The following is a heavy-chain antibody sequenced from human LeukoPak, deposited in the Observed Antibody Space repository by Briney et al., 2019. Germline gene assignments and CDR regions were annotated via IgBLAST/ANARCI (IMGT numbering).Heavy chain of an antibody. Sequence: GGSLRLSCAASGYTFSSYSMNWVRQAPGKGLEWVSSISSSSYIYYADSVKGRFTISRDNAKNSLYLQMNSLRAEDTAVYYCARGSGYSYGDFDYWGQGTLVTVSS. J-gene: IGHJ4*02. CDR1: GYTFSSYS. CDR3: ARGSGYSYGDFDY. CDR2: ISSSSYI. V-gene: IGHV3-21*01. D-gene: IGHD5-18*01.